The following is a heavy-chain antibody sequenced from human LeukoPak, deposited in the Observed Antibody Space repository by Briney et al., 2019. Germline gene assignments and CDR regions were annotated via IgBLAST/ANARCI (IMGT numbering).Heavy chain of an antibody. CDR3: ARDTKYAFDN. CDR2: IGISSGNT. D-gene: IGHD2-2*01. V-gene: IGHV3-48*01. CDR1: GFTFSSYS. Sequence: GGSLRLSCAASGFTFSSYSMNWVRQAPGKGLEWVSYIGISSGNTKYADSVKGRFTISGDKAKNSVYLQMNSLRVEDTAVYYCARDTKYAFDNWGQGTLVTVSS. J-gene: IGHJ4*02.